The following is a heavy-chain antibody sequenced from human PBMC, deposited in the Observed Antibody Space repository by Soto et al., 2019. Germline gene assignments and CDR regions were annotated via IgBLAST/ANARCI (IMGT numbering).Heavy chain of an antibody. CDR2: ISSDGSNK. J-gene: IGHJ6*02. D-gene: IGHD4-4*01. V-gene: IGHV3-30-3*01. CDR3: ARDKDYCNYARRLYGMDV. CDR1: GFTFSSYA. Sequence: QVQLVESGGGVVQPGRSLRLSCAASGFTFSSYAMHWVRQAPGKGLEWVAVISSDGSNKYYADSVKGRFTIYRDNSKNTLYLQMNSLRAEDTAVYYCARDKDYCNYARRLYGMDVWGQGTTVTVSS.